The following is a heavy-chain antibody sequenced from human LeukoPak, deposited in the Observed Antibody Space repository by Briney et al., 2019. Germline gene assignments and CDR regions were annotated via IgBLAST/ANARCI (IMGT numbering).Heavy chain of an antibody. CDR3: AKLCREYCFSTTCPNWFDP. D-gene: IGHD2-2*01. J-gene: IGHJ5*02. V-gene: IGHV3-74*01. Sequence: GGSLRLSCAASGFTFSRYWMHWVRQAPGKGLVWVSRISTDGNITTYADSVKGRFTISRDNSKNTLYLQMNSLRAEDTAVYYCAKLCREYCFSTTCPNWFDPWGQGTLVTVSS. CDR1: GFTFSRYW. CDR2: ISTDGNIT.